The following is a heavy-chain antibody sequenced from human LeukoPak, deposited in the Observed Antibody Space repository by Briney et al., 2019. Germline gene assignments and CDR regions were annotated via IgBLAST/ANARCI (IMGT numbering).Heavy chain of an antibody. CDR1: GFPFIEYS. CDR3: ARDHNYAFDN. Sequence: GGSLSLSCTASGFPFIEYSMNWVRQAPGKGPEWISYIGIDSGNTKYADSVRGRFTISADKAKNSLYLQMNSLRVEDTAVYYCARDHNYAFDNWGQGTLVSVAS. D-gene: IGHD1-1*01. CDR2: IGIDSGNT. V-gene: IGHV3-48*01. J-gene: IGHJ4*02.